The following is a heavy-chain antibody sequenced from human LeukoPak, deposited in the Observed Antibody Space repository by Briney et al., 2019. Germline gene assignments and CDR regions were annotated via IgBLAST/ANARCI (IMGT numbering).Heavy chain of an antibody. V-gene: IGHV4-39*01. D-gene: IGHD5-18*01. CDR3: ARPGTGYSYGALDY. CDR1: GGSISSSSYY. J-gene: IGHJ4*02. CDR2: IYYSGST. Sequence: SETLSLTCAASGGSISSSSYYWGWIRQPPGKGLEGIGSIYYSGSTYYNPSLKSRVTISVATYKTPFSLKLSSVTAADTAVYYCARPGTGYSYGALDYWGQGTLVTVSS.